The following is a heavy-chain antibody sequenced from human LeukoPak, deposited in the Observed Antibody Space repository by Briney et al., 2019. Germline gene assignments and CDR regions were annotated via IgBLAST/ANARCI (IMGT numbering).Heavy chain of an antibody. CDR1: GGSITGYY. J-gene: IGHJ4*02. Sequence: PSETLSLTCTVSGGSITGYYWSWIRQPPGKGLEWIAYIYYTGATNYNPSLESRVTISVDTSKNQFSLRLTSVTAADTAVYYCARHGTIWQRQLELEYWGQGTLVTVSS. V-gene: IGHV4-59*08. CDR2: IYYTGAT. CDR3: ARHGTIWQRQLELEY. D-gene: IGHD6-13*01.